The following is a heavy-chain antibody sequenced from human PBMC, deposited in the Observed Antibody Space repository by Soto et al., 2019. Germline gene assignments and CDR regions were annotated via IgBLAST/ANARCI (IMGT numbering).Heavy chain of an antibody. CDR1: AGSISSSSYY. J-gene: IGHJ5*02. D-gene: IGHD1-7*01. CDR3: AGIITGTTFYGVFDP. CDR2: IYYSGST. Sequence: SETLSLTCTVSAGSISSSSYYWGWIRQPPGKGLEWIGSIYYSGSTYYNPSLKSRVTISVDTSKNQFSLKLSSVTAADTAVYYCAGIITGTTFYGVFDPWGQGTLVTVSS. V-gene: IGHV4-39*01.